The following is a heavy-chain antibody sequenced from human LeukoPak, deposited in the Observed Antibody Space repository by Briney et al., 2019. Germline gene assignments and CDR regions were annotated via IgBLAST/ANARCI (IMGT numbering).Heavy chain of an antibody. D-gene: IGHD5-12*01. Sequence: GASVKVSCKASGGTFSSYAISWVRQAPGQGLEWMGGIIPIFGTANYAQKFRGRVTITADESTSTAYMELSSLRSEDTAVYYCARGVDIVATPSKALYYYYYYMDVWGKGTTVTVSS. J-gene: IGHJ6*03. CDR2: IIPIFGTA. V-gene: IGHV1-69*13. CDR1: GGTFSSYA. CDR3: ARGVDIVATPSKALYYYYYYMDV.